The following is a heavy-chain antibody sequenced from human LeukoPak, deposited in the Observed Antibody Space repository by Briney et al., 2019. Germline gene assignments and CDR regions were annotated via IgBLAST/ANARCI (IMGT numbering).Heavy chain of an antibody. J-gene: IGHJ5*02. CDR2: MYYSGST. CDR3: AMGGMITFGGVIIRDNWFDP. CDR1: GGSISTTSYY. V-gene: IGHV4-39*07. Sequence: SETLSLTCTVSGGSISTTSYYWGWIRQPPGKGLEWIGSMYYSGSTYYNSSLKSRVTIAVDTSKNQFSLKLSSVTAADTAVYYCAMGGMITFGGVIIRDNWFDPWGQGTLVTVSS. D-gene: IGHD3-16*02.